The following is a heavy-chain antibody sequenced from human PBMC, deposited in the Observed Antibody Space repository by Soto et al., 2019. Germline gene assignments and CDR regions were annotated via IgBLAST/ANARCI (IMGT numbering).Heavy chain of an antibody. D-gene: IGHD3-10*01. J-gene: IGHJ3*01. V-gene: IGHV3-53*01. CDR2: XYSGGXT. Sequence: XSLRLSCAPSRFTVSDNYMISVRRAPGKGLEWVSIXYSGGXTYYTDSVKGRXTISRDNXXKTLFLQMNSLRVGDTAVYYCARVRGVENDFDLWGPGTMVTVS. CDR1: RFTVSDNY. CDR3: ARVRGVENDFDL.